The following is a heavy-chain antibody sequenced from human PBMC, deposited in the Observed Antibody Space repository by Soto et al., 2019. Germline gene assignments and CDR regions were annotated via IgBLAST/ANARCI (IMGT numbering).Heavy chain of an antibody. J-gene: IGHJ4*02. CDR1: GFTFSSYG. D-gene: IGHD1-26*01. CDR2: ISYYGSNK. Sequence: QVQLVESGGGVVQPGRSLRLSCAASGFTFSSYGMHWVRQAPGKGLEWVAVISYYGSNKYYADSVKGRFTISRDNSKNTLYLQMNSLRAEDTAVYYCAKSTPTLSLFDYWGQGTLVTVSS. CDR3: AKSTPTLSLFDY. V-gene: IGHV3-30*18.